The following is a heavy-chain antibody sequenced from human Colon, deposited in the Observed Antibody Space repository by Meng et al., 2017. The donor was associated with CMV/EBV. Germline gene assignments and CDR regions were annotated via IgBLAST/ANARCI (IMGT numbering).Heavy chain of an antibody. J-gene: IGHJ1*01. D-gene: IGHD3/OR15-3a*01. Sequence: QVQLVESGGGVGQPGGSLRLSCVASGFTFRSYAMHWVRQAPGKGLEWVAMIKHDGSNQYYGDSVNGRFTISRDSSKNTLYLQMNSLRTEDTAVYYCGKERTGYYIQHWGQGTLVTVSS. CDR3: GKERTGYYIQH. CDR1: GFTFRSYA. CDR2: IKHDGSNQ. V-gene: IGHV3-30*02.